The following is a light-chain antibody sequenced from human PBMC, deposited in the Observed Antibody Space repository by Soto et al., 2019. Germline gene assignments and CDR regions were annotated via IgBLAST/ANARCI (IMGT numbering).Light chain of an antibody. CDR1: SSDVGGYNY. CDR2: EVS. V-gene: IGLV2-14*01. J-gene: IGLJ1*01. CDR3: SSYTSRNTLV. Sequence: QSVLTQPASVSGSPGQSITISCTGTSSDVGGYNYVSWYQRHPGKAPKLMIYEVSNRPSGVSNRFSGSKSGNTASLTISGLQAEDEADYYCSSYTSRNTLVFGTGTKVTVL.